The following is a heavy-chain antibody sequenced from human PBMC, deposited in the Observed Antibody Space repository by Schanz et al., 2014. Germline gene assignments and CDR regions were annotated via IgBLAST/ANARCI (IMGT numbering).Heavy chain of an antibody. Sequence: EVQLLESGGGLVQPGGSLRLSCAASGFTFSSYAMSWVRQAPGKGLEWVSAISGSGGSTYYADSVKGRFTISRDNSKNSLFLQMSSLRAEDTAVYYCAKSQGSSFDSWGQGTLVTVSS. D-gene: IGHD6-13*01. CDR1: GFTFSSYA. CDR3: AKSQGSSFDS. V-gene: IGHV3-23*01. CDR2: ISGSGGST. J-gene: IGHJ4*02.